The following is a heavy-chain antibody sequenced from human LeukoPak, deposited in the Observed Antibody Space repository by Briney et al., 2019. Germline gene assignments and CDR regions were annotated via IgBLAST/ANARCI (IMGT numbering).Heavy chain of an antibody. CDR1: GFIVNNKY. D-gene: IGHD4-23*01. V-gene: IGHV3-20*04. Sequence: GGSLRLSCAASGFIVNNKYMTWVRQAPGKGLEWVSNIKWNGGSTGYADSVKGRFTISRDNAKNSLYLQMNSLRAEDTALYYCARHYYGGNSPLDYWGQGTLVTVSS. J-gene: IGHJ4*02. CDR3: ARHYYGGNSPLDY. CDR2: IKWNGGST.